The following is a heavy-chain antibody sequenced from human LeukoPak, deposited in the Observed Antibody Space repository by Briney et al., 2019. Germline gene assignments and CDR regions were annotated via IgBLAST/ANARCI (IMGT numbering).Heavy chain of an antibody. Sequence: SETLSLTCTVSGASISSHYWTGIRQPPGKGLNGIGNTYNIGSTNYNPSLKSRVTISVDTSKNQFSLKLSSVTAADTAVYYCARVFDCSGGSCPNWFDPWGQGTLVTVSS. J-gene: IGHJ5*02. V-gene: IGHV4-59*11. D-gene: IGHD2-15*01. CDR1: GASISSHY. CDR3: ARVFDCSGGSCPNWFDP. CDR2: TYNIGST.